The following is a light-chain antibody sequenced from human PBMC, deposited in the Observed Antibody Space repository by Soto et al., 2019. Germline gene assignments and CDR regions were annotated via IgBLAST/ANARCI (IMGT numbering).Light chain of an antibody. J-gene: IGKJ4*01. Sequence: EIVLTQSPATLSLSPGERATLSCRASQSVSSYLAWYQQKPGQAPRLLIYDASNRATGIPARFSGSGSGTDFTFTISSLSPKDFAVYYCQQRSRGLTFGGGTKVDI. CDR2: DAS. CDR1: QSVSSY. V-gene: IGKV3-11*01. CDR3: QQRSRGLT.